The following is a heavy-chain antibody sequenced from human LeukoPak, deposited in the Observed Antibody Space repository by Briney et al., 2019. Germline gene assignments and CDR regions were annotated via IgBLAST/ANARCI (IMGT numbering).Heavy chain of an antibody. D-gene: IGHD2-21*02. Sequence: GGSLRLSCVASGLTFGNYGMNWVRQAPGKGLEWVSSIGGGGYTTYYADSVRGRFTISRDNSKNTLYLQMNSLRAEDTAVYYCASGGDAGYWGQGTLVTVSS. CDR1: GLTFGNYG. V-gene: IGHV3-23*01. CDR2: IGGGGYTT. J-gene: IGHJ4*02. CDR3: ASGGDAGY.